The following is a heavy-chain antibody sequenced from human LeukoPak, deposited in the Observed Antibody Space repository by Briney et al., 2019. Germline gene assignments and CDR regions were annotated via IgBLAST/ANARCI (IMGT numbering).Heavy chain of an antibody. J-gene: IGHJ4*02. CDR3: ARAYDYLFDY. CDR2: FSSSGSYI. V-gene: IGHV3-21*01. D-gene: IGHD3-16*01. Sequence: PGGSLRLSCAASGFTFSSYSMNWVRQAPGKGLEWVSSFSSSGSYIYYADSVKGRFTISRDNAKNSLYLQMNSLRAEDTAVYYCARAYDYLFDYWGQGTLVTVSS. CDR1: GFTFSSYS.